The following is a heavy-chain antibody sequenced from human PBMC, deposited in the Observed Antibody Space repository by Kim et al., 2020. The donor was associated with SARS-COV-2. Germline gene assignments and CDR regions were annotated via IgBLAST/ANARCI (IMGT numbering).Heavy chain of an antibody. V-gene: IGHV1-69*13. D-gene: IGHD3-22*01. CDR1: GGTFSSYA. CDR2: IIPIFGTT. J-gene: IGHJ4*02. CDR3: ARIYYYDSSGYYFDY. Sequence: SVKVSCKASGGTFSSYAISWVRQAPGQGLEWMGGIIPIFGTTNYAQKFQGRVTITADESTSTAYMELSSLRSEDTAVYYCARIYYYDSSGYYFDYWGQGTLVTVSS.